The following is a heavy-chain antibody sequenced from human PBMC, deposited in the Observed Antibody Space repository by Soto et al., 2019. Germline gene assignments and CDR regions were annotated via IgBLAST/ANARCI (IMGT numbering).Heavy chain of an antibody. J-gene: IGHJ4*02. CDR3: AKGSRSSRPYFFDC. CDR1: GFTFSNFA. Sequence: PGGSLRLSCAASGFTFSNFAMSWVRQAPEKGLEWVSAITDSGGDTYHADSVKGRFTISRDNSENTLYLQMNSLRAEDTAVYFCAKGSRSSRPYFFDCWGQGTLVTVSS. V-gene: IGHV3-23*01. CDR2: ITDSGGDT. D-gene: IGHD6-6*01.